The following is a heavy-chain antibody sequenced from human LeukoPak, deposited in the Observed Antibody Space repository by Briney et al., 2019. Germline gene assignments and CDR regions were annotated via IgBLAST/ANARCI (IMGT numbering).Heavy chain of an antibody. D-gene: IGHD5-24*01. CDR2: INHSGGT. CDR1: GGSFSDYS. CDR3: ARGWDGYNPYYFDY. Sequence: SETLSLTCAVYGGSFSDYSWSWIRQPPGKGLEWIGEINHSGGTNNNPSLMSRVIMSVDTSKNQFSLKVSSVTAADTAVYYCARGWDGYNPYYFDYWGQGTLVTVSS. V-gene: IGHV4-34*01. J-gene: IGHJ4*02.